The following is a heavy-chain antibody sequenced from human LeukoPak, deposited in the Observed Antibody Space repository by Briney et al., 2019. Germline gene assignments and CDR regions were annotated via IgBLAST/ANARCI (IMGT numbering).Heavy chain of an antibody. CDR2: IRYDGSNK. CDR3: AKSVSIPSIAAAGTYFDY. V-gene: IGHV3-30*02. CDR1: GFTFSSYG. J-gene: IGHJ4*02. Sequence: PGGSLRLSCAASGFTFSSYGMHWVRQAPGKGLEWVAFIRYDGSNKYYADSVKGRFTISRDNSKNTLYLQMNSLRAEDTAVYYCAKSVSIPSIAAAGTYFDYWGQGTLVTVSS. D-gene: IGHD6-13*01.